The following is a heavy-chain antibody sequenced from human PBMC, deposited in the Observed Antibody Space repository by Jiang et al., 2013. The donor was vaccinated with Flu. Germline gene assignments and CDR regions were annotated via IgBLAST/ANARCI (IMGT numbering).Heavy chain of an antibody. Sequence: KPTQTLTLTCTFSGFSLSTSGMGVGWIRQPPGKALEWLAFIYWDDEKRYSPSLKSRLTITKDTSKNQVVLRMTNMDPVDTGTYYCAHSREVGSRLDPWGQGTLVTVSS. CDR2: IYWDDEK. J-gene: IGHJ5*02. CDR1: GFSLSTSGMG. D-gene: IGHD1-26*01. V-gene: IGHV2-5*02. CDR3: AHSREVGSRLDP.